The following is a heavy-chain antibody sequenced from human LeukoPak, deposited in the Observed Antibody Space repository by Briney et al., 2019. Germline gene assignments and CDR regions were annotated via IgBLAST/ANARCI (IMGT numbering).Heavy chain of an antibody. D-gene: IGHD5-12*01. CDR3: ARTTEGYAGGPGYSYYYYMDV. CDR2: IYYSGST. Sequence: PSETLSLTCTVSGGSISSYYWSWIRQPPGKGLEWIGYIYYSGSTNYNPSLKSRVTISVDTSKNQVSLKLRSVTAADTAVYCCARTTEGYAGGPGYSYYYYMDVWGKGTTVTISS. V-gene: IGHV4-59*01. J-gene: IGHJ6*03. CDR1: GGSISSYY.